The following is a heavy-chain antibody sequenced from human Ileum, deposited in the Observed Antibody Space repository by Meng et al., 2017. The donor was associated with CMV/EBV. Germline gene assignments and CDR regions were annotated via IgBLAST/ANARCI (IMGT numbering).Heavy chain of an antibody. V-gene: IGHV3-23*01. CDR3: AKDRTVLRFFWGD. D-gene: IGHD3-3*01. Sequence: RGSLRLSCAASAFSFSSYAMSWVRQAPGKGLEWVSAISGSGGSTYYADSVKGRFTISRDNSKNTLYLQMISLRAEDTAVYYCAKDRTVLRFFWGDWGQGTLVTVSS. CDR2: ISGSGGST. CDR1: AFSFSSYA. J-gene: IGHJ1*01.